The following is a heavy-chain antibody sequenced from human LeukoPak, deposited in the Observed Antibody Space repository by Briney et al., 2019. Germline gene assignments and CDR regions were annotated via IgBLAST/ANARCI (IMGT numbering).Heavy chain of an antibody. CDR2: ISHGGST. CDR3: ARDGYYYDGSFEY. V-gene: IGHV4-34*01. CDR1: NGSFSGYY. D-gene: IGHD3-22*01. J-gene: IGHJ4*02. Sequence: SETLSLTCAVYNGSFSGYYWTWIRQPPGKGLEWIGEISHGGSTNYNPSLKGRVTVSVDTSKGQFSLKLTSVTAADTATYYCARDGYYYDGSFEYWGQGIRVAVSS.